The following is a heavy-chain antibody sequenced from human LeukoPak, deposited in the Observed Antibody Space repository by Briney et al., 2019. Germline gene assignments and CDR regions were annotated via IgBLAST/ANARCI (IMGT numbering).Heavy chain of an antibody. V-gene: IGHV4-59*01. Sequence: SETLSLTCTVSGGSISSYYWSWIRQPPGKGLEWIGYIYYSGSTNYNPSLKSRVTISVDTPKNQFSLKLSSATAADTAVYYCARDNGSGSYYAGGAFDYWGQGTLVTVSS. J-gene: IGHJ4*02. CDR3: ARDNGSGSYYAGGAFDY. D-gene: IGHD1-26*01. CDR1: GGSISSYY. CDR2: IYYSGST.